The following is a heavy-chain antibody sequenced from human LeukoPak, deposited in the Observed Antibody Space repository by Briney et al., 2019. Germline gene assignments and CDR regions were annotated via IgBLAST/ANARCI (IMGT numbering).Heavy chain of an antibody. Sequence: ASVKVSCKASGGTFSSYAISWVRQAPGQGLEWMGRIIPILGIANYAQKFQGRVTITADKSTGTAYMELSSLRSEDTAVYYCAYGQEYFDYWGQGTLVTVSS. V-gene: IGHV1-69*04. CDR2: IIPILGIA. D-gene: IGHD3-10*01. CDR1: GGTFSSYA. CDR3: AYGQEYFDY. J-gene: IGHJ4*02.